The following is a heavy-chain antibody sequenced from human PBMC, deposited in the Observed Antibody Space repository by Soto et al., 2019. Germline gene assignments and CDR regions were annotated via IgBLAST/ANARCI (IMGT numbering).Heavy chain of an antibody. CDR3: VPYIPAAGTRYFHY. CDR1: GFTFSSYS. CDR2: ISSSSSYI. V-gene: IGHV3-21*01. D-gene: IGHD6-13*01. J-gene: IGHJ1*01. Sequence: AGSLRLSCAASGFTFSSYSMNWVRQAPGKGLEWVSSISSSSSYIYYADSVKGRFTISRDNAKNSLYLQMNSLRAEDTAVYYCVPYIPAAGTRYFHYWGQGTLVTVSS.